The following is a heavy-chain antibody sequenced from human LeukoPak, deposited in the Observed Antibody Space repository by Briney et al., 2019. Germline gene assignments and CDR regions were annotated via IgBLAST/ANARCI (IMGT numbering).Heavy chain of an antibody. CDR3: AVEGGTYSFDY. D-gene: IGHD1-26*01. Sequence: GGSLRLSCAASGFTFSSYAMHWVRQAPGKGLEWVALTSNVGSDIYYADSVKGRFTISRDNSRNTLYLQMSSLRAEDTAVYYCAVEGGTYSFDYWGQGTLVTVSS. CDR1: GFTFSSYA. V-gene: IGHV3-30*04. J-gene: IGHJ4*02. CDR2: TSNVGSDI.